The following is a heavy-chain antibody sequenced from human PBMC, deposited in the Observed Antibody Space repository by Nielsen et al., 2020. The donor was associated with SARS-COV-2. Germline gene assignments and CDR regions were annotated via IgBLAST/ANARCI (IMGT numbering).Heavy chain of an antibody. V-gene: IGHV7-4-1*02. J-gene: IGHJ6*02. D-gene: IGHD3-3*01. CDR2: INTNTGNP. Sequence: WVRQAPGQGLEWMGRINTNTGNPTYAQGFTGRFVFSLDTSVSTAYLQISSLKAEDTAVYYCARDGRTTIFGVVISTYYGMDVWGQGTTVTVSS. CDR3: ARDGRTTIFGVVISTYYGMDV.